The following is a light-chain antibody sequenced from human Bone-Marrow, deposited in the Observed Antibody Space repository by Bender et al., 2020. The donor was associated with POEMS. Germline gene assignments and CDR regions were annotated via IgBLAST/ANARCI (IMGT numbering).Light chain of an antibody. CDR2: EVR. Sequence: QSALTQPASVSGSPGQSITISCTGASSDVGAYNLVSWYQQHPGKAPKLLIYEVRKRPSGVSNRFSGSKSGNTASLTISGLQAEDEADYFCSSYAGNYIVLFGGGTKLTVL. CDR3: SSYAGNYIVL. V-gene: IGLV2-23*02. J-gene: IGLJ2*01. CDR1: SSDVGAYNL.